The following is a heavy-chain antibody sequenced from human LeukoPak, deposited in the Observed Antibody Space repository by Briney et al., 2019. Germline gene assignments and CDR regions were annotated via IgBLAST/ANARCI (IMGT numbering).Heavy chain of an antibody. CDR2: ITDSGGGT. CDR3: AKGSGYDLVDY. CDR1: GFTFTSYA. V-gene: IGHV3-23*01. J-gene: IGHJ4*02. D-gene: IGHD5-12*01. Sequence: GSLRLSCAASGFTFTSYAMSWVRQAPGKGLEWVSVITDSGGGTYYADSVKGRFTISRDNSKNTLYLQMNSLRAEDTAVYYCAKGSGYDLVDYWGQGTLVTVSS.